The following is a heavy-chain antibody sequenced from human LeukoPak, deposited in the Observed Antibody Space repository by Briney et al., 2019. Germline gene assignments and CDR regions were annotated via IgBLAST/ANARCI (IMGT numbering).Heavy chain of an antibody. D-gene: IGHD6-19*01. J-gene: IGHJ4*02. CDR3: ARVKGSGWYSWPNDY. Sequence: GGSLRLSCAASGFTVSSNYMNWVRQAPGKGLEWVSSISSSSSYIYYADSVKGRFTISRDNAKSSLYLQMNSLRAEDTAVYYCARVKGSGWYSWPNDYWGQGTLVTVSS. CDR2: ISSSSSYI. CDR1: GFTVSSNY. V-gene: IGHV3-21*01.